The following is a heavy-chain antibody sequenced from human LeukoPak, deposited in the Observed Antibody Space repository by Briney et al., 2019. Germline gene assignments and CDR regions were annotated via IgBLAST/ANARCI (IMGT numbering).Heavy chain of an antibody. D-gene: IGHD2-2*01. CDR2: ISYDGSNK. Sequence: GGSLRLSCAASGFTFSSYAMHWVRQAPGKGLEWVAVISYDGSNKYYADSVKGRFTISRDNSKNTLYLQMNSLRAEDTAVYYCAKDEGLSSTSCYLDYWGQGTLVTVSS. CDR3: AKDEGLSSTSCYLDY. CDR1: GFTFSSYA. J-gene: IGHJ4*02. V-gene: IGHV3-30-3*01.